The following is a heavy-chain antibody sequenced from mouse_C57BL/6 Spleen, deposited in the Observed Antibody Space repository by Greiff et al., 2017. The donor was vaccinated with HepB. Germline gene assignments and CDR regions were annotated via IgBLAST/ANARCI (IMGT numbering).Heavy chain of an antibody. Sequence: DVKLQESGPGLVKPSQSLSLTCTVTGYSITSGYGWNWIRQFPGNKREWMGDISYSGSTNYNPSLKSRISITRDTSKNQFFLQLNSVTTEDTATYYCARTARIKYWSQGTTLTVSS. V-gene: IGHV3-2*02. D-gene: IGHD1-2*01. CDR1: GYSITSGYG. CDR3: ARTARIKY. CDR2: ISYSGST. J-gene: IGHJ2*01.